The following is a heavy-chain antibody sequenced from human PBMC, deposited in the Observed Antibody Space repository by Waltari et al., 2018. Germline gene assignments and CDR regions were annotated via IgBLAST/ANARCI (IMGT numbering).Heavy chain of an antibody. Sequence: VQSGGGVVQPGKSLRLSCVGSGFNFNEYGMHWVRQAPGKGLEWVATISRDNAKNSLYLQMNSLRAEDTAVYYCARVRSRLYYYGSGSRFDYWGQGTLVTVSS. V-gene: IGHV3-33*01. CDR1: GFNFNEYG. D-gene: IGHD3-10*01. J-gene: IGHJ4*02. CDR3: ARVRSRLYYYGSGSRFDY.